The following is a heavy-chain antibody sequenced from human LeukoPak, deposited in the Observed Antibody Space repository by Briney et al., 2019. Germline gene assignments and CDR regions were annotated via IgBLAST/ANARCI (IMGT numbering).Heavy chain of an antibody. Sequence: GASVKVSCKASGSSGDTFNSHGVSWVRQAPGQGLEWMGGINPNTGDTNFAQNFQGRVNMTRDTSITTAYMELSRLRSDDTAVNYCASSGGNSVHYFDYWGQGTLVTVSS. CDR1: GSSGDTFNSHG. J-gene: IGHJ4*02. CDR3: ASSGGNSVHYFDY. V-gene: IGHV1-2*02. D-gene: IGHD4-23*01. CDR2: INPNTGDT.